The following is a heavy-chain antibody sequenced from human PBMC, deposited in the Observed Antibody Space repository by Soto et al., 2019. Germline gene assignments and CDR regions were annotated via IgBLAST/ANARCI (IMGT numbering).Heavy chain of an antibody. J-gene: IGHJ4*02. CDR3: AKDRLTVFGVVVTFED. V-gene: IGHV3-23*01. CDR2: LSGSGYQT. CDR1: GFTFDSYA. D-gene: IGHD3-3*01. Sequence: EVQLLESGGGLVQPGGSLRLSCATDGFTFDSYAMPWVRQAPGKGLEWVSSLSGSGYQTYYADSVKGRLTISRDRSKNTVYLQMNSLRAEDTAVYFCAKDRLTVFGVVVTFEDWGRGTLVTVAS.